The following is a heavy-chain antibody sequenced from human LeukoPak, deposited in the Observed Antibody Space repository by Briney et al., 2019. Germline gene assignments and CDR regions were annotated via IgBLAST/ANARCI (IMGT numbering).Heavy chain of an antibody. CDR1: GFTFSSYS. CDR2: TSSSSSYI. V-gene: IGHV3-21*01. D-gene: IGHD2-2*01. CDR3: ARGYCSSTSCPKAYYFDY. Sequence: PGGSLRLSCAASGFTFSSYSMNWVRQAPGKGLEWVSSTSSSSSYIYYADSVKGRFTISRDNAKNSLYLQMNSLRAEDTAVYYCARGYCSSTSCPKAYYFDYWGQGTLVTVSS. J-gene: IGHJ4*02.